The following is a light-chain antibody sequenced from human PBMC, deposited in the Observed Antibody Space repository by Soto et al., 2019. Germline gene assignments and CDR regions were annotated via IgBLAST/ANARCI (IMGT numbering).Light chain of an antibody. J-gene: IGKJ1*01. CDR2: AAS. CDR3: EQSYGSPPT. Sequence: EMQMFQSQSSLSASVGDRVTITCRASQSINTYVNWYQQKPGKAPQLLISAASSLQSGVPARFSGSGSGTDFTLIISSVQPEDFATFYCEQSYGSPPTFGQGTKVDIK. CDR1: QSINTY. V-gene: IGKV1-39*01.